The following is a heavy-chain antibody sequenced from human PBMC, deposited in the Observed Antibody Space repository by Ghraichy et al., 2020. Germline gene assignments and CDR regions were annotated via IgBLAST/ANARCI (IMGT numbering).Heavy chain of an antibody. Sequence: GGSLRLSCAASGFTFSSYWMHWVRQAPGKGLLWVSRINSDGSSSSYADSVQGRFTISRDNAKNTLYLQMDSLRAEDSAVYYCVRLGNNSSWGWFDPWGQGILVTVSS. CDR1: GFTFSSYW. J-gene: IGHJ5*02. V-gene: IGHV3-74*01. CDR2: INSDGSSS. CDR3: VRLGNNSSWGWFDP. D-gene: IGHD6-13*01.